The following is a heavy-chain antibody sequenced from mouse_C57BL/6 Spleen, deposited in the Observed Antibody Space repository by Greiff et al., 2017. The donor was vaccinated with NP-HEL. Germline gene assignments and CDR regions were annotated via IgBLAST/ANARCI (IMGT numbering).Heavy chain of an antibody. J-gene: IGHJ3*01. V-gene: IGHV1-53*01. CDR2: INPSNGGT. CDR3: ARWGGNYVFAY. D-gene: IGHD2-1*01. CDR1: GYTFTSYW. Sequence: VQLQQSGTELVKPGASVKLSCKASGYTFTSYWMHWVKQRPGQGLEWIGNINPSNGGTNYNEKFKSKATLTVDKSSSTAYMQLSSLTSADSAGYYCARWGGNYVFAYWGQGTLVTVSA.